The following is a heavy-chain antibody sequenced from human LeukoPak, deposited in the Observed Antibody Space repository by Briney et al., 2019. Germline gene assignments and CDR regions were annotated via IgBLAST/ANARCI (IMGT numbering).Heavy chain of an antibody. D-gene: IGHD3-10*01. J-gene: IGHJ4*02. V-gene: IGHV1-18*04. Sequence: ASVKVSCKASGYTFTGYYMHWVRQAPGQGLEWMGWISAYNGNTNYAQKLQGRVTMTTDTSTSAAYMELRSLRSDDTAVYYCARAPDYYGNYYFDYWGQGTLVTVSS. CDR1: GYTFTGYY. CDR3: ARAPDYYGNYYFDY. CDR2: ISAYNGNT.